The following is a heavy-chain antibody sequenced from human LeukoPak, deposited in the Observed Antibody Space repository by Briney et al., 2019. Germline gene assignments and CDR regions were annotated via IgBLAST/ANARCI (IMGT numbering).Heavy chain of an antibody. Sequence: SETLSLTCTVSGGSISSGGYYWSWIRQHPGKGLEWIGYIYYSGSTYYYPSLKSRVTISVDTSKNQFSLKLSSVTAAVTAVYYCARVTGSYLGYWYFDVWGRGTLVTVSS. CDR3: ARVTGSYLGYWYFDV. D-gene: IGHD1-26*01. CDR2: IYYSGST. CDR1: GGSISSGGYY. V-gene: IGHV4-31*03. J-gene: IGHJ2*01.